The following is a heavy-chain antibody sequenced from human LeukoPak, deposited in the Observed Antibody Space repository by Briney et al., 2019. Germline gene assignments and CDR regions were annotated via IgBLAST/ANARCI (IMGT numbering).Heavy chain of an antibody. J-gene: IGHJ4*02. D-gene: IGHD1-26*01. Sequence: GGSLRLSCAASEFSVGSNYMTWVRQAPGEGLEWVSAISGSGGSTYYADSVKGRFTISRDNSKNTLYLQMNSLRAEDTAVYYCAKDPIGSKWELPPYFDYWGQGTLVTVSS. CDR2: ISGSGGST. CDR1: EFSVGSNY. V-gene: IGHV3-23*01. CDR3: AKDPIGSKWELPPYFDY.